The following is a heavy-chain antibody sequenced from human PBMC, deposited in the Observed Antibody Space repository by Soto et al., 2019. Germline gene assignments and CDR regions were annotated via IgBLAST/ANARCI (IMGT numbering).Heavy chain of an antibody. CDR1: GGSISISNW. V-gene: IGHV4-4*02. CDR3: TSHDVTGYYGMDV. J-gene: IGHJ6*02. Sequence: PSETLSLTCAVSGGSISISNWRSWARQPPGKGLELIGEIYHSGSTNYKPSHKSRDTISVDKTNNQLSLKLSSMTAEETAVYYCTSHDVTGYYGMDVWGQGTTVTVSS. CDR2: IYHSGST. D-gene: IGHD3-10*02.